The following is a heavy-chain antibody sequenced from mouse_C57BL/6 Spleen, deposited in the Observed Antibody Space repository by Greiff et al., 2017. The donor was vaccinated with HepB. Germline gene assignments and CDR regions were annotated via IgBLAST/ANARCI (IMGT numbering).Heavy chain of an antibody. CDR3: TRDYGNYWYFDV. V-gene: IGHV5-9-1*02. D-gene: IGHD2-1*01. CDR1: GFTFSSYA. CDR2: ISSGGDYI. Sequence: EVKLQESGEGLVKPGGSLKLSCAASGFTFSSYAMSWVRQTPEKRLEWVAYISSGGDYIYYADTVKGRFTISRDNARNTLYLQMSSLKSEDTAMYYCTRDYGNYWYFDVWGTGTTVTVSS. J-gene: IGHJ1*03.